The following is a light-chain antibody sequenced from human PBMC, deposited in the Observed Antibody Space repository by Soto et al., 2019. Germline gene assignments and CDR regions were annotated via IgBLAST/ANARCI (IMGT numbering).Light chain of an antibody. Sequence: EIVLTQSPATLSLSPGERATLSCRASQSISTYLAWYQHKPGQAPRLLIYDASNRATGIPARFSGSGSATDFTLTISRLGPEDFAVYYCQQRSNWLSFGGGTKVEIK. J-gene: IGKJ4*01. CDR2: DAS. CDR1: QSISTY. V-gene: IGKV3-11*01. CDR3: QQRSNWLS.